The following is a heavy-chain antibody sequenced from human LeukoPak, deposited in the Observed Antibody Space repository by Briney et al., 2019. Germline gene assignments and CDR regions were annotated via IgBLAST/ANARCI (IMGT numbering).Heavy chain of an antibody. J-gene: IGHJ4*02. Sequence: GGSLRLSCAASGFTFSSYAMSWVRQAPGKGLEWVSAISGSGGSTYYADSVKGRFTISRDNSKNTLYPQMNSLRAEDTAVYYCAKERDYYDSSGYYSPSYYFDYWGQGTLVTVSS. CDR3: AKERDYYDSSGYYSPSYYFDY. D-gene: IGHD3-22*01. V-gene: IGHV3-23*01. CDR2: ISGSGGST. CDR1: GFTFSSYA.